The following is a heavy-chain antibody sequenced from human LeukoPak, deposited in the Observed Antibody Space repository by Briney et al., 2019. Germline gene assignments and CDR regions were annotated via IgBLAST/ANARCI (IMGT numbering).Heavy chain of an antibody. CDR1: GFTFSSYS. CDR2: ISSSSSYI. CDR3: ARRRRSTWNDEYHFDY. D-gene: IGHD1-1*01. J-gene: IGHJ4*02. Sequence: GGSLRLSCAASGFTFSSYSMNWVRQAPGKGLEWVSSISSSSSYIYYADSVKGRFTISRDNAKNSLYLQMNSLRAEDTAVYYCARRRRSTWNDEYHFDYWGQGTLVTVSS. V-gene: IGHV3-21*01.